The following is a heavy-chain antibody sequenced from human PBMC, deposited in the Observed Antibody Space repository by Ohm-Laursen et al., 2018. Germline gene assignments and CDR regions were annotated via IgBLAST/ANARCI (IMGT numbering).Heavy chain of an antibody. CDR2: IYYSGST. V-gene: IGHV4-61*01. CDR3: ARDYYGSGHFDY. Sequence: SDTLSLTCTVSGGSVSSDSYYWSWIRQPPGKGLEWIGYIYYSGSTNYNPSLKRRVTISLDTSKNQFSLKLSSVTAADTAVYYCARDYYGSGHFDYWGRGTLVTVSS. J-gene: IGHJ4*02. D-gene: IGHD3-10*01. CDR1: GGSVSSDSYY.